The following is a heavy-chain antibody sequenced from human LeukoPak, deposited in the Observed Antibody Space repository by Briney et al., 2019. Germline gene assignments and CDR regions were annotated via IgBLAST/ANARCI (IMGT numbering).Heavy chain of an antibody. CDR1: GGSISSHY. V-gene: IGHV4-59*11. J-gene: IGHJ5*02. D-gene: IGHD4-23*01. CDR3: ARVLQNYGGNSSPNGWFDP. CDR2: IYYSGST. Sequence: PSETLSLTCTVSGGSISSHYWSWIRQPPGKGLEWIGYIYYSGSTNYNPSLKSRVTISVDTSKNQFSLKLSSVTATDTAVYYCARVLQNYGGNSSPNGWFDPWGQGTLVTVSS.